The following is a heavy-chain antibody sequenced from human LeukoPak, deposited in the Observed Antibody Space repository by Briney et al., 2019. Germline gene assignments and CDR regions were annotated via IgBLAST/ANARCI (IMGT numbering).Heavy chain of an antibody. J-gene: IGHJ4*02. CDR2: IYSGGSA. CDR1: GFTVSSNY. V-gene: IGHV3-53*05. Sequence: GGSLRLSCAASGFTVSSNYMSWVRQAPGKGLEWVSVIYSGGSAYYADSVKGRFTISRDNSKNTLYLQMNSMRAEDTAVYYCAKSEGFGIFDYWGQGTLVTVSS. D-gene: IGHD3-16*01. CDR3: AKSEGFGIFDY.